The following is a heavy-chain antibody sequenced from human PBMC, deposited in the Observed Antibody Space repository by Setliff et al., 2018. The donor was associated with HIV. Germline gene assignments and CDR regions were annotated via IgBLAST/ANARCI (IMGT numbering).Heavy chain of an antibody. D-gene: IGHD3-3*02. CDR3: ARDGTTFLAAMDV. CDR2: IISDSSYI. V-gene: IGHV3-21*01. J-gene: IGHJ6*03. Sequence: LSLSCATSGLTFSSYSMNWVRQAPGKGLEWVSSIISDSSYIFYTDSVRGRFTISRDNAKNSLYLQMNSLRAEDTALYYCARDGTTFLAAMDVWGKGTTVTVSS. CDR1: GLTFSSYS.